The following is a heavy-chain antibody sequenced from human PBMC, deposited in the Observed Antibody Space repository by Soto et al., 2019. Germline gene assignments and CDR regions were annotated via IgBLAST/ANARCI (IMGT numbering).Heavy chain of an antibody. CDR3: ARVRAAAGTWYFDY. V-gene: IGHV4-61*08. J-gene: IGHJ4*02. CDR1: GGSISSGGYY. Sequence: SETLSLTCTVSGGSISSGGYYWSRIRQHPGKGLEWIGYIYYSGSTYYNPSLKSRVTISVDTSKNQFSLKLSSVTAADTAVYYCARVRAAAGTWYFDYWGQGTLVTVSS. D-gene: IGHD6-13*01. CDR2: IYYSGST.